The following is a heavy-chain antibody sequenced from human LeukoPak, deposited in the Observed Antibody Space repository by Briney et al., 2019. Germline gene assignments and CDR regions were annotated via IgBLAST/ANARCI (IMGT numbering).Heavy chain of an antibody. CDR2: ITDIGKNT. CDR1: GFTLGNYA. CDR3: AGVIEPRPGVWAAGC. V-gene: IGHV3-23*01. J-gene: IGHJ4*02. D-gene: IGHD6-6*01. Sequence: GGSLRLSCAASGFTLGNYAMAWVRQSPGKGLEWVSCITDIGKNTYHTDSVKGRFTIFRDNSKNTLSLQMNSLRVEDTAVYYCAGVIEPRPGVWAAGCWGQGTLVTVSS.